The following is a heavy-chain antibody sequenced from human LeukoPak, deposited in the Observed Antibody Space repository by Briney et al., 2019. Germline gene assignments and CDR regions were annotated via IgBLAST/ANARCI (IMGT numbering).Heavy chain of an antibody. D-gene: IGHD3-16*01. V-gene: IGHV3-15*01. CDR1: GFTFSSYG. Sequence: PGGSLRLSCAASGFTFSSYGMSWVRQAPGKGLEWVGRIKSKTDGGTTDYAAPVKGRFTISRDDSKHTLYLQMNSLKTEDTAVYYCTTPDDYVSNYFDYWGQGTLVTVSS. CDR2: IKSKTDGGTT. J-gene: IGHJ4*02. CDR3: TTPDDYVSNYFDY.